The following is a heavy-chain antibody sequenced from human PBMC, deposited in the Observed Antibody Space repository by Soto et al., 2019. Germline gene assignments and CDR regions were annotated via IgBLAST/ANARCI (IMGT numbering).Heavy chain of an antibody. V-gene: IGHV3-9*01. D-gene: IGHD2-21*02. CDR2: ISWNSGSI. Sequence: GGSLRLSCAASGFTFDDYAMHWVRQAPGKGLEWVSGISWNSGSIGYADSVKGRFTISRDNAKNSLYLQMNSLRAEDTALYYCAKGSSGDLQHWGQGTLVTVSS. J-gene: IGHJ1*01. CDR3: AKGSSGDLQH. CDR1: GFTFDDYA.